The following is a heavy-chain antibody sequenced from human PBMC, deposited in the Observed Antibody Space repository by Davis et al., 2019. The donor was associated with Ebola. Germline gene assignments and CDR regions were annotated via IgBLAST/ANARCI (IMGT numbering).Heavy chain of an antibody. CDR1: GGSFSSPP. CDR3: ARDFDGGNYYFDY. CDR2: IIPIFDTP. Sequence: SAKVPCNTSGGSFSSPPISWVRQAPSQGLEWMGGIIPIFDTPHYAQKFQGRITITADASTSTAYMELSSLRSEDTATYFCARDFDGGNYYFDYWGPGTPVTVSS. D-gene: IGHD3-9*01. J-gene: IGHJ4*02. V-gene: IGHV1-69*13.